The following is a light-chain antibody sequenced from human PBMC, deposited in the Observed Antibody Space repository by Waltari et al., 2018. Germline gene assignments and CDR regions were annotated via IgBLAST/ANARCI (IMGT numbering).Light chain of an antibody. CDR3: QHYVRLPAT. Sequence: EIVLTQSPGTLSLSPGERATLSCRASQSVSRTLAWYQQKPGQAPSLLIYAAPTRAPGVPDRFSGRGSETDFSLTISRLEPEDFAVYYCQHYVRLPATFGQGTKVEIK. V-gene: IGKV3-20*01. CDR1: QSVSRT. J-gene: IGKJ1*01. CDR2: AAP.